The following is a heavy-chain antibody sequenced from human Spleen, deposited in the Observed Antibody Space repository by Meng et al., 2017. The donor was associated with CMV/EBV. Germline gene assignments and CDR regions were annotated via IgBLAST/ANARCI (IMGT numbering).Heavy chain of an antibody. D-gene: IGHD3/OR15-3a*01. CDR1: GGSISSYY. CDR3: ARVLDYILDY. J-gene: IGHJ4*02. CDR2: IYTSGST. V-gene: IGHV4-4*07. Sequence: PQESGHGLVKPSQPLSLTCTVSGGSISSYYWSWIRQPAGKGLEWIGRIYTSGSTNYNPSLKSRVTISVDTSKNQFSLKLTSVTAADTAVYYCARVLDYILDYWGQGTLVTASS.